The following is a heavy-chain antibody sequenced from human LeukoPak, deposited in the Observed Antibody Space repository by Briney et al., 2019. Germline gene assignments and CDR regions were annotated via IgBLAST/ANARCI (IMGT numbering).Heavy chain of an antibody. D-gene: IGHD3-22*01. Sequence: GGTLRLSCATSGFLFGSYGMHWVRQAPGKGLEWVAFIRYEGDIAHYADSVEGRFIISRDNSMNTLYLQMNSLRAEDTAVYYCARDHYFASSGYYFRWGQGSLVTVSS. CDR1: GFLFGSYG. V-gene: IGHV3-30*02. CDR3: ARDHYFASSGYYFR. J-gene: IGHJ4*02. CDR2: IRYEGDIA.